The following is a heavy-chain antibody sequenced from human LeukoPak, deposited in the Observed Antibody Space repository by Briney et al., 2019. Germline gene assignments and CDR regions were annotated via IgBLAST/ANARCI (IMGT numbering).Heavy chain of an antibody. CDR3: ARDSPHNYYDSSGYFDY. CDR2: INKDGSEK. D-gene: IGHD3-22*01. Sequence: GGSLRLPCAASALTFSSYWMRWVRQAPEKGLEWVATINKDGSEKYYVDSVKGRFTISRDNAKTSLYLQMNSLRAEDTAVYYCARDSPHNYYDSSGYFDYWGQGTLVTVSS. V-gene: IGHV3-7*01. J-gene: IGHJ4*02. CDR1: ALTFSSYW.